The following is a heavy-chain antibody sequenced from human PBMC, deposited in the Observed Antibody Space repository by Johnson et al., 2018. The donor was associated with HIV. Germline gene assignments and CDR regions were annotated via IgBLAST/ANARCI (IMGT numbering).Heavy chain of an antibody. D-gene: IGHD3-10*01. CDR1: ALTFSSYA. Sequence: LQLVASGRGLLHPGGSLSLSCAASALTFSSYAMNWVRQAPGKGLEWVSAISNTGGRTYYADSVKGRFTISRDNSKYSLFLQMNSLRAEDTAVYYCAKALGELKRYDAFDIWGHGTMVTVSS. J-gene: IGHJ3*02. CDR2: ISNTGGRT. CDR3: AKALGELKRYDAFDI. V-gene: IGHV3-23*04.